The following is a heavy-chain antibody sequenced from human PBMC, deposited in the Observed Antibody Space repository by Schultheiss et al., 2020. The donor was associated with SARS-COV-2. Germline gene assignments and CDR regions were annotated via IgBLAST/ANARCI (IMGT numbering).Heavy chain of an antibody. CDR2: IYTSGST. CDR3: ARTVSSGWSNYFDY. Sequence: SETLSLTCTVSGGSISSYYWGWIRQPAGKGLEWIGRIYTSGSTYYNPSLKSRVTISVDTSKNQFSLKLSSVTAADTAVYYCARTVSSGWSNYFDYWGQGTLVTVSS. CDR1: GGSISSYY. V-gene: IGHV4-4*07. D-gene: IGHD6-19*01. J-gene: IGHJ4*02.